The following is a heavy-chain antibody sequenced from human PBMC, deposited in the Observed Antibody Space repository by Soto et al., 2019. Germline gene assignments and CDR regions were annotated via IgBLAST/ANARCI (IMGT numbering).Heavy chain of an antibody. V-gene: IGHV3-11*06. CDR3: ARGHHSMDV. Sequence: QAQLVESGGGLAKPGGSLRLSCAASGFTFSDDYMSWIRQAPGKGLEWISYINPSGTNTDYAESVKGRFPISRDNAENSLYLQMNSLRAEDTALYYCARGHHSMDVWGQGATVTVSS. J-gene: IGHJ6*02. CDR2: INPSGTNT. CDR1: GFTFSDDY.